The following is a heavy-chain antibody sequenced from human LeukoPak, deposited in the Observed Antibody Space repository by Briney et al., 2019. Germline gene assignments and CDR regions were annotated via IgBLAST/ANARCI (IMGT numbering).Heavy chain of an antibody. CDR1: GGSISSYY. V-gene: IGHV4-59*01. J-gene: IGHJ4*02. D-gene: IGHD1-26*01. CDR2: IYYSGST. Sequence: SETLSLTCTVSGGSISSYYWSWIRQPPGKRLEWIGYIYYSGSTNYNPSLKSRVTISVDTSKNQFSLKLSSVTAADTAVYYCARVLSGSYTQFDYWGQGTLVTVSS. CDR3: ARVLSGSYTQFDY.